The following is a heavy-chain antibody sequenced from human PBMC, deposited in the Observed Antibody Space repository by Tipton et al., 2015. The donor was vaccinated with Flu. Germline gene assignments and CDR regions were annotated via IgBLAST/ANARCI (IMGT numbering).Heavy chain of an antibody. CDR1: GGSISGYY. V-gene: IGHV4-4*07. CDR2: VYTSGTT. CDR3: ARDTGVYYSGYGMDV. J-gene: IGHJ6*02. Sequence: TLSLTCNVSGGSISGYYCCWIRQPAGKGLEWIGRVYTSGTTNYNPSLKSRVTMSLDTSKNQFSLKLSSVTAADTAVYYCARDTGVYYSGYGMDVWGQGTTVTVSS. D-gene: IGHD3-10*01.